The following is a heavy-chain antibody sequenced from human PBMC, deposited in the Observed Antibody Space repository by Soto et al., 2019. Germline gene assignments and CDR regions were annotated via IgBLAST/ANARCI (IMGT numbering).Heavy chain of an antibody. CDR2: ITPILGIP. V-gene: IGHV1-69*04. Sequence: QVQLVQSGAEVKKPGPSGKVPGKASEATLAAYLIGWGGKAPGKGLDWWGRITPILGIPNYATKFQGRVTITADKSTSTASMELSSLRSEDTAVYYCAREGMTTVTHAPQNFDYWGQGTLVTVSS. D-gene: IGHD4-17*01. CDR1: EATLAAYL. CDR3: AREGMTTVTHAPQNFDY. J-gene: IGHJ4*02.